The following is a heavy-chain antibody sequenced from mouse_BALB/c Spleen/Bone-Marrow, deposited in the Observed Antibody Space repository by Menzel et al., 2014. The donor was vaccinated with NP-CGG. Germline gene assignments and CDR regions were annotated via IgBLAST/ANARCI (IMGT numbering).Heavy chain of an antibody. CDR2: INPSTGYT. Sequence: VQLQQSGAELAKPGAPVMMSCKASGYTFTSYWMHWVKRRPGQGLEWIGYINPSTGYTEYNQKFKDKATLTADKSSSTAYMQLSSLTSEDSAVYYCARSGGGYDGFAYWGQGTLVTVSA. J-gene: IGHJ3*01. CDR3: ARSGGGYDGFAY. D-gene: IGHD2-2*01. V-gene: IGHV1-7*01. CDR1: GYTFTSYW.